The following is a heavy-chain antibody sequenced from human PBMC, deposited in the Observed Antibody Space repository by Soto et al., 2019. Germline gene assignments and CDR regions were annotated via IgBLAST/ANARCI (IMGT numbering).Heavy chain of an antibody. Sequence: QVQLQESGPGLVKPSQTLSLTCTVSGGSISSGGYYWSWIRQHPGKGLEWIGYIYYSGSTYYNPSPKSRVTISVDTSKNQFSLELSSVTAADTAVYYCARDPEIGWGRPPIWGQGTLVTVSS. CDR3: ARDPEIGWGRPPI. CDR1: GGSISSGGYY. J-gene: IGHJ4*02. D-gene: IGHD1-26*01. V-gene: IGHV4-31*03. CDR2: IYYSGST.